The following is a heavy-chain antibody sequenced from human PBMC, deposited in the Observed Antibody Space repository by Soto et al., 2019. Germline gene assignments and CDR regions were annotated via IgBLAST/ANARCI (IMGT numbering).Heavy chain of an antibody. Sequence: QVQLVESGGGVVQPGRSLRLSCAASGFTFSSYAMHWVRQAPGKGLEWVAVISYDGSNKYYADSVKGRFTISRDNSKNTLYLQMNSLRAEDTAVYYCARDGDYSISRYYYDYGMDVWGQGTTVTVSS. CDR2: ISYDGSNK. CDR1: GFTFSSYA. V-gene: IGHV3-30-3*01. CDR3: ARDGDYSISRYYYDYGMDV. J-gene: IGHJ6*02. D-gene: IGHD4-4*01.